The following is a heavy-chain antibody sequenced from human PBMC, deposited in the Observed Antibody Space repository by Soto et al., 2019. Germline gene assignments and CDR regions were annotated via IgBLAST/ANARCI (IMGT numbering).Heavy chain of an antibody. CDR1: VASISGYY. Sequence: SETLSLTCTVSVASISGYYWSWIRQPPGKGLEWSGYIYYSGSTNYNPSLKSRVTISVDTSKNQFSLKLSSVTAADTAVYYCARGPDYDFWSGYYTDYYYYYMDVWGKGTTVTVSS. J-gene: IGHJ6*03. D-gene: IGHD3-3*01. CDR3: ARGPDYDFWSGYYTDYYYYYMDV. CDR2: IYYSGST. V-gene: IGHV4-59*08.